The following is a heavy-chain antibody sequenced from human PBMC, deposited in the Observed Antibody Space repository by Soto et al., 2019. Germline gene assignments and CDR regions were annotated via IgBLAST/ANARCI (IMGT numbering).Heavy chain of an antibody. J-gene: IGHJ4*02. CDR3: AKLSSSWYVDY. D-gene: IGHD6-13*01. Sequence: GGSLRLSCAASGFTFGSYAMSWVRQAPGKGLEWVSAISGSGGSTYYADSVKGRFTISRDNSKNTLYLQMNSLTAEHTAVYYCAKLSSSWYVDYWGQGTLVTVSS. V-gene: IGHV3-23*01. CDR2: ISGSGGST. CDR1: GFTFGSYA.